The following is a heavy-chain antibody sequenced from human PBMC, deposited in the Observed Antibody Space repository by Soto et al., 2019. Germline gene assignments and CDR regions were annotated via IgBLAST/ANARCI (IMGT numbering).Heavy chain of an antibody. Sequence: GGSLRLSCAASGFTFSSCARNWVRQAPGKGLECVSTISGSGESTYYADSVKGRFTISRDNSKSTLYLQMNSLRAEDTAVYYCAKDRWNYDYFDFWGQGTLVTVYS. J-gene: IGHJ4*02. CDR2: ISGSGEST. V-gene: IGHV3-23*01. D-gene: IGHD1-7*01. CDR3: AKDRWNYDYFDF. CDR1: GFTFSSCA.